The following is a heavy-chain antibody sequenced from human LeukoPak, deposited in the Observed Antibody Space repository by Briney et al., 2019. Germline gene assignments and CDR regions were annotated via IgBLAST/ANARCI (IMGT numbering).Heavy chain of an antibody. Sequence: ASVKVSCKASGYTFTSYGISWVRQAPGQGLEWMGWISAYNGNTNYAQKLQGRVTMTTATSTSTAYMELRSLRSDDTAVYYCARVLDYGGNSGDAFDIWGQGTMVTVYS. CDR3: ARVLDYGGNSGDAFDI. CDR2: ISAYNGNT. J-gene: IGHJ3*02. D-gene: IGHD4-23*01. V-gene: IGHV1-18*01. CDR1: GYTFTSYG.